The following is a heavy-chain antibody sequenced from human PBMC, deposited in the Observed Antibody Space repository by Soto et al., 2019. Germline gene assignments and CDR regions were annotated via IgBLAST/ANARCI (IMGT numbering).Heavy chain of an antibody. CDR2: IYYSGST. CDR1: GGSVISGSYY. Sequence: SETLSLTCTVSGGSVISGSYYWIWIRQPPGKGLEWIGYIYYSGSTNYNPSLKSRVTISVDTSKNQFSLKLSSVTAADTAVYYCARVLAIFGVVIDWFDPWGQGTLVTVSS. J-gene: IGHJ5*02. V-gene: IGHV4-61*01. D-gene: IGHD3-3*01. CDR3: ARVLAIFGVVIDWFDP.